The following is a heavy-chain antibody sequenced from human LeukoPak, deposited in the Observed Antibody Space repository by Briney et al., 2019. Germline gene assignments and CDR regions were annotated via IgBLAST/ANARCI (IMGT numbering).Heavy chain of an antibody. V-gene: IGHV4-39*01. D-gene: IGHD6-19*01. CDR3: ARYARGWGSGWYAANWFDP. Sequence: SETLSLTCTVSGGSISSSSYYWGWIRQPPGKGLEWIGSIYYSGSTYYNPSLKSRVTISVDTSKNQFSLKLSSVTAADTAVYYCARYARGWGSGWYAANWFDPWGQGTLVTVSS. CDR1: GGSISSSSYY. J-gene: IGHJ5*02. CDR2: IYYSGST.